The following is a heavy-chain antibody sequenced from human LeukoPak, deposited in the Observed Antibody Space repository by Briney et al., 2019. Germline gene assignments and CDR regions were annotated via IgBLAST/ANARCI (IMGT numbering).Heavy chain of an antibody. D-gene: IGHD3-10*01. J-gene: IGHJ3*01. V-gene: IGHV1-69*06. CDR2: ITPLSATP. CDR3: AGDPPGTPVGFDV. CDR1: GGTFSSYA. Sequence: ASVKVSCKASGGTFSSYAISWVRQAPGQGLEWMGRITPLSATPSQSQWIQGRVTITADISTNTVYLDLSSLRSEDTALYFCAGDPPGTPVGFDVWGQGTMVTVSS.